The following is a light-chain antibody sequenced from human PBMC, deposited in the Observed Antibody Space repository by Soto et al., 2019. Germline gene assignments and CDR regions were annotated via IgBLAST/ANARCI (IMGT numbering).Light chain of an antibody. J-gene: IGKJ1*01. CDR3: QQFNNWPGT. V-gene: IGKV3-15*01. Sequence: EIVMTQSPATLSVSPGERATLSCRASQSISSNLVWYQQKPGQAPRLLIYGASTRATGIPARFSGSGSGTDFILTISSLQSEDFAVYYCQQFNNWPGTFGQGTKVEIK. CDR1: QSISSN. CDR2: GAS.